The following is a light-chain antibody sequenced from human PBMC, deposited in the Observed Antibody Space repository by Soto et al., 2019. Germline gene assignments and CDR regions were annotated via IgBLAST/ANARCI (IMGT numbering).Light chain of an antibody. Sequence: EIVMTQSPATLSVSPGDRATVSCRASQSVSSYLAWYQQKPGQAPRLLIYGASTRATGIPARFSGSGSGTDFTLTIGCLQSEDFAVYYCQQYNNWPRTFGQGTKLEIK. V-gene: IGKV3-15*01. CDR3: QQYNNWPRT. CDR2: GAS. J-gene: IGKJ2*01. CDR1: QSVSSY.